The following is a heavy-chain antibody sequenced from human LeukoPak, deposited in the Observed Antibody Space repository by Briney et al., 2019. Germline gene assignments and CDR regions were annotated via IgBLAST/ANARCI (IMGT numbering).Heavy chain of an antibody. J-gene: IGHJ4*02. V-gene: IGHV3-21*01. CDR1: GFTFSSYT. D-gene: IGHD2-2*01. Sequence: PGGSLRLSCAASGFTFSSYTMNWVRQAPGKGLEWVSSISSSRSYIYNADSVKGRFAISRDNAKNSLYLQMNSLRAEDTAVYYCARDHCSSTSCFPSGTNYFDSWGQGTPVTVSS. CDR2: ISSSRSYI. CDR3: ARDHCSSTSCFPSGTNYFDS.